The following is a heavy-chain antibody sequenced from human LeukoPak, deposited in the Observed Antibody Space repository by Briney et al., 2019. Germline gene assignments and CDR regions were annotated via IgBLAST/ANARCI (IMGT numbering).Heavy chain of an antibody. D-gene: IGHD3-22*01. Sequence: QPGRSLRLSCAASGFTFSSYWMSWVRQAPGKGLEWVANIKQDGSEKYYVDSVKGRFTISRDNAKNSLYLQMNSLRAEDTAVYYCAREGNYYDSSGLEYWGQGTLVTVSS. CDR1: GFTFSSYW. V-gene: IGHV3-7*01. J-gene: IGHJ4*02. CDR2: IKQDGSEK. CDR3: AREGNYYDSSGLEY.